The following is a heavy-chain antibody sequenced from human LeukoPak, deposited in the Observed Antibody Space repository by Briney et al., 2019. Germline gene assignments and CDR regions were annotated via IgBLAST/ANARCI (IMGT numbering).Heavy chain of an antibody. D-gene: IGHD1-26*01. Sequence: SETLSLTCTVSGGSISSYYWSWIRQPPGKGLEWIGYIYYSGSTNYNPSLKSRVAISLDTSKNQFSLKLSSVTAADTAVYYCARSGGTPFDYWGQGTLVTVSS. J-gene: IGHJ4*02. CDR3: ARSGGTPFDY. CDR2: IYYSGST. V-gene: IGHV4-59*01. CDR1: GGSISSYY.